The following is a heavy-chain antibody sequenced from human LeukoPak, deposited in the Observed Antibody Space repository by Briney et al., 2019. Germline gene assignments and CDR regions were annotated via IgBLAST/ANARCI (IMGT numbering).Heavy chain of an antibody. J-gene: IGHJ4*02. CDR1: GFTFSSYA. V-gene: IGHV3-23*01. D-gene: IGHD3-3*01. CDR2: ISGSGGST. Sequence: PGGSLRPSCAASGFTFSSYAMSWVRQAPGKGLEWVSAISGSGGSTYYADSVKGRFTISRDNSKNTLYLQMNSLRAEDTAVYYCAKDFAIFGVVISAFFDYWGQGTLVTVSS. CDR3: AKDFAIFGVVISAFFDY.